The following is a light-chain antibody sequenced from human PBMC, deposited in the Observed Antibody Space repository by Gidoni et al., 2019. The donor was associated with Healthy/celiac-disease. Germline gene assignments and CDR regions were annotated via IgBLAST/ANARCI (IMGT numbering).Light chain of an antibody. Sequence: YELTQPPSVSVSPGQTASITCSGDKLGDKYACWYQQKPGQSPVLVIYQDSKRPSGIPERFSGSNSGNTATLTISGTQAMDEADYYCQAWDSSTVVFGGGTKLTVL. CDR1: KLGDKY. CDR2: QDS. V-gene: IGLV3-1*01. J-gene: IGLJ2*01. CDR3: QAWDSSTVV.